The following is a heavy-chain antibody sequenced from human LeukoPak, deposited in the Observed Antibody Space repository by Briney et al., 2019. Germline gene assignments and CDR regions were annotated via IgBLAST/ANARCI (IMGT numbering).Heavy chain of an antibody. CDR3: ARERRTWGEDF. D-gene: IGHD3-16*01. CDR2: INPNGGST. J-gene: IGHJ4*02. V-gene: IGHV1-46*01. Sequence: ASVKVSCRASGYTFTNYYIHWVRQAPGQGLEWVGLINPNGGSTGYAQRFQGRVTVTTDTSTSTVYMELNSLGSEDTAVYYCARERRTWGEDFWGQGTLVTVSS. CDR1: GYTFTNYY.